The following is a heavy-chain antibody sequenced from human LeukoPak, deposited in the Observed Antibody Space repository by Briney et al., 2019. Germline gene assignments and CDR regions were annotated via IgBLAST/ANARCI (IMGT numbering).Heavy chain of an antibody. Sequence: GGSLRLSCAASGFTFSNYGMHWVRQAPGKGLEWVAFIRYDGSNKYYADSVKGRFTISRDNSKNTLSLKMNSLRAKHTAVYSCAKDSGLAYCGGDCYSRDYWGQGTLVTVSS. V-gene: IGHV3-30*02. CDR1: GFTFSNYG. J-gene: IGHJ4*02. CDR3: AKDSGLAYCGGDCYSRDY. CDR2: IRYDGSNK. D-gene: IGHD2-21*02.